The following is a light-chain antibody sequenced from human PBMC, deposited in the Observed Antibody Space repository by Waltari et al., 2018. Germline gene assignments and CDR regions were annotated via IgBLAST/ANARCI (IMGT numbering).Light chain of an antibody. CDR3: QMWDNTDDHEA. J-gene: IGLJ2*01. CDR2: NDA. CDR1: NIGSDK. V-gene: IGLV3-21*02. Sequence: SYVLTQPPSVSVAPGPTARITGAGKNIGSDKVHWYQQKPGQAPVLVLYNDADRPSGIPERFSGSRSGSTATLTISRVEAADEADYYCQMWDNTDDHEAFGGGTKLTVL.